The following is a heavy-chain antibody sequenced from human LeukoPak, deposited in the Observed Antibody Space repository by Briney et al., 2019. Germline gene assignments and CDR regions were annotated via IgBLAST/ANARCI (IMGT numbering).Heavy chain of an antibody. CDR3: ARERPYYYDSSGLDY. Sequence: GGSLRLSCAASGFTFSSYAMSWVRQVPGKGLEWVSYISSSSSTIYYADSVKGRFTISRDNAKNSLYLQMNSLRDEDTAVYYCARERPYYYDSSGLDYWGQGTLVTVFS. CDR1: GFTFSSYA. V-gene: IGHV3-48*02. D-gene: IGHD3-22*01. CDR2: ISSSSSTI. J-gene: IGHJ4*02.